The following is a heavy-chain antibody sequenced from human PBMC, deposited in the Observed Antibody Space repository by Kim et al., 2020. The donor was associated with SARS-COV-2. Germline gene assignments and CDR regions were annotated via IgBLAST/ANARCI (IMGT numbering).Heavy chain of an antibody. CDR1: GYTFTTYY. J-gene: IGHJ4*02. V-gene: IGHV1-46*01. D-gene: IGHD3-16*01. Sequence: ASVKVSCKASGYTFTTYYIYWVRQAPGQGLEWMGLINPSGGSTTYAHNFQGRATMTRDTSTSTVYMELSCLTSEDTAVYYCASEGGDWGQGTLVTVSS. CDR2: INPSGGST. CDR3: ASEGGD.